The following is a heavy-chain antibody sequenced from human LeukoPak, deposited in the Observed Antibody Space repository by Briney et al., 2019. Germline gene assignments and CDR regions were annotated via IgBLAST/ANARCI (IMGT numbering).Heavy chain of an antibody. CDR2: ISSSGSSI. J-gene: IGHJ4*02. Sequence: GGSLRLSCAASGFTFSRYSMNWVRQAPGKGLEWVSSISSSGSSIYYADSVKGRFTISRDNSKNTVYLQMNSLRAEDTAVYYCARDPGYDYGYDYWGQGTLVTVSS. CDR1: GFTFSRYS. V-gene: IGHV3-21*01. D-gene: IGHD5-18*01. CDR3: ARDPGYDYGYDY.